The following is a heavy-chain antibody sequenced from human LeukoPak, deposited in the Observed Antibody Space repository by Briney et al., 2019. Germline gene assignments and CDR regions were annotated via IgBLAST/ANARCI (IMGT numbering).Heavy chain of an antibody. D-gene: IGHD3-22*01. CDR3: AKEQYYYDSSGYPDY. J-gene: IGHJ4*02. CDR1: GFTFSSYG. CDR2: IWYDGSNK. V-gene: IGHV3-33*06. Sequence: GGSLRLSCAASGFTFSSYGMHWVRQAPGKGLEWVAVIWYDGSNKYYADSVKGRFTISRDNSKNTLYLQMNSLRAGDTAVYYCAKEQYYYDSSGYPDYWGQGTLVTVSS.